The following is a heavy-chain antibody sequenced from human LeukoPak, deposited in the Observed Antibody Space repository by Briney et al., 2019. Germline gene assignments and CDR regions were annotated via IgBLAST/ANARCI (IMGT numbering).Heavy chain of an antibody. CDR2: ITSPVGHI. V-gene: IGHV3-21*01. D-gene: IGHD6-19*01. J-gene: IGHJ4*02. CDR1: GFTFSTYS. CDR3: ATDGQSSGWYGFDY. Sequence: GGSLRLSCAASGFTFSTYSMNWVRQAPGKGLEWVASITSPVGHIYYADSLKGRITISRDNAKSSLYLQMNSLRAEDTAVYYWATDGQSSGWYGFDYWGQGTLVSVSS.